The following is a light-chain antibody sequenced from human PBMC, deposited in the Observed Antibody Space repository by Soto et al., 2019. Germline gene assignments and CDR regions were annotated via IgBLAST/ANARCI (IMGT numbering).Light chain of an antibody. Sequence: DIQMTQSPSSLSASVGDRVTITCRASQNIHTYLNWYQQRSGKAPKLLISVASSLQSGVPSRFSGSGFGTEFTLIISTLQPEDLATYYCQQSLHFFPTFGQGTKVEIK. CDR2: VAS. CDR1: QNIHTY. CDR3: QQSLHFFPT. J-gene: IGKJ1*01. V-gene: IGKV1-39*01.